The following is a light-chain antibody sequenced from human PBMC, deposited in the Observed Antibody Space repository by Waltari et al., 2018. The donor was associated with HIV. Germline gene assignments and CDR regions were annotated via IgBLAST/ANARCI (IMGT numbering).Light chain of an antibody. J-gene: IGLJ3*02. CDR3: QVWDSSSDHRGV. CDR2: YDR. Sequence: SYVVSQPPSVSVAPGQTARMTCEGNNVGSKGVHWYQKKPDQAPVLVIYYDRDRPSGIRERFSGSNYGNTATLTSTSVEAGDEADYYCQVWDSSSDHRGVFGGGTKLTVL. CDR1: NVGSKG. V-gene: IGLV3-21*04.